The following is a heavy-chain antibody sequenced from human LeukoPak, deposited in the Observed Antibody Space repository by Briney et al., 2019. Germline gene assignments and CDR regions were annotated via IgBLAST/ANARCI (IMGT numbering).Heavy chain of an antibody. J-gene: IGHJ4*02. CDR2: IYYTGST. CDR3: ARHRAYGSSSPFDY. CDR1: GGSISSLY. V-gene: IGHV4-59*08. Sequence: SETLSLTCSVSGGSISSLYWSWIRQPPGKGLEWIGYIYYTGSTNYNPSLKRRVTMFVDMSKNQFSLRLSSVTAADTAVYYCARHRAYGSSSPFDYWGQGTLVTVSS. D-gene: IGHD6-6*01.